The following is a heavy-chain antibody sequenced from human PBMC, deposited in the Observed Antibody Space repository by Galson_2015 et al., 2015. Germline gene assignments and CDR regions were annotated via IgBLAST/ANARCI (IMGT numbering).Heavy chain of an antibody. J-gene: IGHJ6*03. CDR1: GFTFTGYY. Sequence: SVKVSCKASGFTFTGYYIHWVRQAPGQGLEWMGRINPNSGGTTYAQNFQGRVTMTRDTSISTAYMEVSRLRSDDTAVYYCARDFNWQNVDFYYMDVWGKGTTVTVSS. D-gene: IGHD1-1*01. CDR3: ARDFNWQNVDFYYMDV. V-gene: IGHV1-2*06. CDR2: INPNSGGT.